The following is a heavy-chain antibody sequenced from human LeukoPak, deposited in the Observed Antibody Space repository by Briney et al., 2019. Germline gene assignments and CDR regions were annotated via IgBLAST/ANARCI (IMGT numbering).Heavy chain of an antibody. J-gene: IGHJ3*02. CDR3: ARRERSLWFGELLAVGAFDI. Sequence: GESLKISCKGSGYSFTSYWIGWVRQMPGKGLEWMGIIYPGDSDTRYSPSFQVQVTISADKSLRTAYLQWSSLKASDPALSYCARRERSLWFGELLAVGAFDIWGQGTMVTVSS. CDR2: IYPGDSDT. V-gene: IGHV5-51*01. D-gene: IGHD3-10*01. CDR1: GYSFTSYW.